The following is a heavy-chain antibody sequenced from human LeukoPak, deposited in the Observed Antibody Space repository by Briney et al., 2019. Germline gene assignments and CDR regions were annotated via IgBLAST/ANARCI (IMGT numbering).Heavy chain of an antibody. CDR1: GFTFSSYW. D-gene: IGHD3-16*01. CDR2: INGDGSTT. V-gene: IGHV3-74*01. J-gene: IGHJ4*02. Sequence: GGSLRLSCAASGFTFSSYWMHWVRQAPGKGLVWVSRINGDGSTTSYADSVKGRFTISRDNAKNTLYLQMNSLRAEDTAVYYCARWGGRSCHYFDYCDQGTLTTAS. CDR3: ARWGGRSCHYFDY.